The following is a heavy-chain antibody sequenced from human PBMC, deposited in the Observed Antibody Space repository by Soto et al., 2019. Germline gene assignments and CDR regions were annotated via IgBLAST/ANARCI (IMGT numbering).Heavy chain of an antibody. V-gene: IGHV4-31*03. Sequence: QVQLQESGPGLVKPSQTLSLTCTVSGGSISSGGYYWSWIRQHPGKGLEWIGYIYYSGSTYYNPSLKSRVTISVDTSKNQFSLKLSSVTAADTAVYYCARGERPPVLVYYYGMDVWGQGTTVTVSS. CDR3: ARGERPPVLVYYYGMDV. J-gene: IGHJ6*02. CDR2: IYYSGST. CDR1: GGSISSGGYY. D-gene: IGHD2-8*01.